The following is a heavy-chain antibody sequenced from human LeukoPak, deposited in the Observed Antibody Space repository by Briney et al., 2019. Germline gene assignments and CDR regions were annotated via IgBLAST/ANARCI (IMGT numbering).Heavy chain of an antibody. V-gene: IGHV1-18*01. CDR3: ARALSMVSMSDH. Sequence: ASVKVSCKASGYSFTSYDISWVRQAPGQGLEGMGWISSYNGNTVYAQKFQGRVTMTTDTFTTTAYLELRSLRSDHTGVYYCARALSMVSMSDHWGEGSLVTVSS. J-gene: IGHJ4*02. CDR2: ISSYNGNT. CDR1: GYSFTSYD. D-gene: IGHD4/OR15-4a*01.